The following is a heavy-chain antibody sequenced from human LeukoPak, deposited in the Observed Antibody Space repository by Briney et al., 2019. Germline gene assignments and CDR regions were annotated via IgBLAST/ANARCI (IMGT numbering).Heavy chain of an antibody. CDR3: TRGGEEPFDY. D-gene: IGHD3-10*01. V-gene: IGHV3-74*01. CDR2: INVEGTTT. CDR1: GFTFTRFW. Sequence: PGGSLRLSCAGSGFTFTRFWMHWVRQAPGKGLVWVSRINVEGTTTTYADSVEGRFTISRDGNTLYLQMNHLRVDDTAVYYCTRGGEEPFDYWGQGTLVTVSS. J-gene: IGHJ4*02.